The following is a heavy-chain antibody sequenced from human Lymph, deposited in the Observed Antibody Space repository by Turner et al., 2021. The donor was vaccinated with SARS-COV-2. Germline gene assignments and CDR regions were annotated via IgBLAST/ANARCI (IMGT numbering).Heavy chain of an antibody. D-gene: IGHD2-2*01. V-gene: IGHV1-69*10. CDR2: IIPLLAIA. CDR1: GGTFSSYA. J-gene: IGHJ5*02. CDR3: ARDSPYCSSTSCYDP. Sequence: QVQLVQSGAEVKKPGSSVKVAGKASGGTFSSYAITWVLQAPGQGLEWMGGIIPLLAIANYAQKFQGRVTITADISTSTAYMELSSLRSEDTAVYYCARDSPYCSSTSCYDPWGQGTLVTVSS.